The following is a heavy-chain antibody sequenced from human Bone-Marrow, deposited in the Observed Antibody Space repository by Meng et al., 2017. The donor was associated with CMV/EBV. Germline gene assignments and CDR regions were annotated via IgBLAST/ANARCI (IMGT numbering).Heavy chain of an antibody. J-gene: IGHJ6*02. CDR1: GGTFSSYT. CDR3: ARDGLSIRSIKVKGYYYYGMDV. Sequence: SVKVSCKASGGTFSSYTISWVRQAPGQGLEWMGRIIPILGIANYAQKFQGRVTITADKSTSTAYMELSSLRSEDTAVYYCARDGLSIRSIKVKGYYYYGMDVWGQGTTVTVSS. V-gene: IGHV1-69*04. CDR2: IIPILGIA.